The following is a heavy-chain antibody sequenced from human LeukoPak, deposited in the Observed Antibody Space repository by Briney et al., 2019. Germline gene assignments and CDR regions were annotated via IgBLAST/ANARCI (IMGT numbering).Heavy chain of an antibody. CDR1: GYTFTSYY. J-gene: IGHJ5*02. V-gene: IGHV1-46*01. Sequence: GASVKVSCKASGYTFTSYYMHWVRQAPGQGLEWMGITNPSGGSTSYAQKFQGRVTMTRDTSTSTVYMELSSLRSEDTAVYYCARDTPPKNWFDPWGQGTLVTVSS. CDR3: ARDTPPKNWFDP. CDR2: TNPSGGST.